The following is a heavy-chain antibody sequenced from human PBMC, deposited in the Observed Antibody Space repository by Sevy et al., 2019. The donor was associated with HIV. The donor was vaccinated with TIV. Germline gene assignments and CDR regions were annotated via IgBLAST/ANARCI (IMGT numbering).Heavy chain of an antibody. CDR1: GYTFTSYD. CDR3: ARFSSSSSWYPYDAFDI. V-gene: IGHV1-8*01. J-gene: IGHJ3*02. D-gene: IGHD6-13*01. CDR2: MNPNSGNT. Sequence: ASVKVSCKASGYTFTSYDINWVRQATGQGLEWMGWMNPNSGNTGYAQKFQGRVTMTRNTSISTAYMELSSLRSEDTAVYYCARFSSSSSWYPYDAFDIWGQGTMVTVSS.